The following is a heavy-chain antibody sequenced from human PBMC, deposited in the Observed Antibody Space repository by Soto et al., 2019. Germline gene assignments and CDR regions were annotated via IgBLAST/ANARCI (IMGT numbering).Heavy chain of an antibody. J-gene: IGHJ6*02. CDR2: ISYDGSNK. D-gene: IGHD3-10*01. V-gene: IGHV3-30-3*01. Sequence: GGSLRLSCAASGFTFSSYAMHWVRQAPGKGLEWVAVISYDGSNKYYADSVKGRFTISRDNSKNTLYLQMNSLRAEDTAVYYCARDRYYGSGFGMDVWGQGTTVTVSS. CDR3: ARDRYYGSGFGMDV. CDR1: GFTFSSYA.